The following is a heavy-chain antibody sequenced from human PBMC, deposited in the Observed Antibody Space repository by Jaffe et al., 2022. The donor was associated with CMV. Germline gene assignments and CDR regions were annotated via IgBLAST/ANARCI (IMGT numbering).Heavy chain of an antibody. CDR2: IWYDGSNK. V-gene: IGHV3-33*08. Sequence: QVQLVESGGGVVQPGRSLRLSCAASGFTFSSYGMHWVRQAPGKGLEWVAVIWYDGSNKYYADSVKGRFTISRDNSKNTLYLQMNSLRAEDTAVYYCARDAGSGGGYSSSWTNTPWGDYMDVWGKGTTVTVSS. D-gene: IGHD6-13*01. CDR3: ARDAGSGGGYSSSWTNTPWGDYMDV. J-gene: IGHJ6*03. CDR1: GFTFSSYG.